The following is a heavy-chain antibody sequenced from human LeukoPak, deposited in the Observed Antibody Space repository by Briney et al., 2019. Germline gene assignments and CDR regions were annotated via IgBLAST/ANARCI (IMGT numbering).Heavy chain of an antibody. Sequence: SLRLSCAASGFTFCGYTMSWVRQAPGKGLQWVSTITSGGDYIYYADPVKGRFTISRDYSKNSLYLHMNGLRAEDTAVYYCARVSIFGVVIANDYWGQGTVVTVSS. CDR1: GFTFCGYT. CDR3: ARVSIFGVVIANDY. V-gene: IGHV3-21*01. D-gene: IGHD3-16*02. J-gene: IGHJ4*02. CDR2: ITSGGDYI.